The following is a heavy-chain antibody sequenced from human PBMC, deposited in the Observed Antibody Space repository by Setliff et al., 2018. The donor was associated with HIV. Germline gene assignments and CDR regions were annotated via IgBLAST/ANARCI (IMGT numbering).Heavy chain of an antibody. CDR2: INPSGGST. CDR1: GYTFTSYY. V-gene: IGHV1-46*01. Sequence: ASVKVSCKASGYTFTSYYMHWVRQAPGQGLEWMGIINPSGGSTSYAQKFQGRVTMTEDTSTDTAYMELRSLRSDDTAVYYCATKVYCTNGVCLDAFDIWGQGTMVTVSS. D-gene: IGHD2-8*01. J-gene: IGHJ3*02. CDR3: ATKVYCTNGVCLDAFDI.